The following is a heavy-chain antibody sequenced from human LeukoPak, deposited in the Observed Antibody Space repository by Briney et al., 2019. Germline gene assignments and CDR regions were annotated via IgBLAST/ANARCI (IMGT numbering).Heavy chain of an antibody. CDR2: TVGSRPDT. CDR3: TKAPLMSCTGAFCYPFDS. J-gene: IGHJ4*02. CDR1: GFTFTNYA. D-gene: IGHD2-8*02. V-gene: IGHV3-23*01. Sequence: GGSLRLSCAASGFTFTNYAMSWVRQTPGMGLEWVSATVGSRPDTYHADSVKGRFTVSRDNSRNTLYLQMNNLRIEDSAVYYCTKAPLMSCTGAFCYPFDSWGQGVLVTVSS.